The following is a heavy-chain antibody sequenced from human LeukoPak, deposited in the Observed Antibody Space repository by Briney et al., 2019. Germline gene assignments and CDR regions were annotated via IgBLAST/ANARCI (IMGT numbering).Heavy chain of an antibody. CDR1: GFTFSSYA. Sequence: SGGSLRLSCAASGFTFSSYAMSWVRQAPGKGLEWVSAISGSGGSTYYADSVKGRFTISRDNSKNTLYLQMNSLRAGDTAVYYCARGCLRGYNYGLILDYGMDVWGQGTTVTVSS. J-gene: IGHJ6*02. D-gene: IGHD5-18*01. CDR3: ARGCLRGYNYGLILDYGMDV. CDR2: ISGSGGST. V-gene: IGHV3-23*01.